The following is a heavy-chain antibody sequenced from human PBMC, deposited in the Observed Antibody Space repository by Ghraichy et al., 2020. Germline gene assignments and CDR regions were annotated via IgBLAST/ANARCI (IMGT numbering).Heavy chain of an antibody. Sequence: SETLSLTCAVSGYSISSGYYWGWIRQPPGKGLEWIGSIYHSGSTYYNPSLKSRVTISVDTSKNQFSLKLSSVTAADTAMYYCARHSSGYSSSSLEYDYWGQGTLVTVSS. V-gene: IGHV4-38-2*01. CDR3: ARHSSGYSSSSLEYDY. CDR2: IYHSGST. D-gene: IGHD6-6*01. CDR1: GYSISSGYY. J-gene: IGHJ4*02.